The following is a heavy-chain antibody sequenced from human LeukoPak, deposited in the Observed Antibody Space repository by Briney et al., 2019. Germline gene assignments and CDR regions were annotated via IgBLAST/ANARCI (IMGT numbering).Heavy chain of an antibody. CDR3: ARDRVGSGWPRPYYFEV. J-gene: IGHJ4*02. D-gene: IGHD6-19*01. Sequence: GASVKVSCKASGYTLTGYYLHWVRQAPGQGLEWMGWINPNTGATHSAQKFQGRITMTRDPSISTAYMDLSRLRSDDTAVYYCARDRVGSGWPRPYYFEVWGQGTLVTVSS. CDR1: GYTLTGYY. V-gene: IGHV1-2*02. CDR2: INPNTGAT.